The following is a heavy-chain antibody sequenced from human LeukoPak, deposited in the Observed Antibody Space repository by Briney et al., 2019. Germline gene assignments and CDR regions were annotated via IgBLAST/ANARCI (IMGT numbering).Heavy chain of an antibody. J-gene: IGHJ4*02. CDR3: ARVDGYFDY. D-gene: IGHD5-24*01. V-gene: IGHV4-39*01. CDR1: GGSISSSSFY. CDR2: IYSSATT. Sequence: PSETLSLTCTVSGGSISSSSFYWGWIRQPPGKGLGWIGSIYSSATTYYSRSHKSRVTISVDTSKNQFSLKLNSVTAADTAVYYCARVDGYFDYWGQGTLVTVSS.